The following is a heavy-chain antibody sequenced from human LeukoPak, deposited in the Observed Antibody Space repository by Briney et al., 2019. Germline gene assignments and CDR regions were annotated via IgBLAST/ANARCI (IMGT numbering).Heavy chain of an antibody. CDR3: AKDGTTTVTFDY. CDR2: ISGSGGST. V-gene: IGHV3-23*01. CDR1: GFTFSSYA. J-gene: IGHJ4*02. D-gene: IGHD4-11*01. Sequence: GGSLRLSCAASGFTFSSYAMSWVRQAPGKGLEWVSAISGSGGSTYYADSVKGRFTISRDNSKNTLYLQMNSLTAGDTAVYFCAKDGTTTVTFDYWGRGTLVTVSS.